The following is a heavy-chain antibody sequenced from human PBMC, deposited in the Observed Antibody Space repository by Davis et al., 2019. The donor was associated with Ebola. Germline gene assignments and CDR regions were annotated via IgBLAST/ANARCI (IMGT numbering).Heavy chain of an antibody. CDR3: ASSPYDSRVYLSH. CDR2: IYYSGST. J-gene: IGHJ1*01. CDR1: GGSISSYY. D-gene: IGHD3-22*01. Sequence: PSETLSLTCTVSGGSISSYYWSWIRQPPGKGLEWIGYIYYSGSTNYNPSLKSRVTISVDTSKNQFSLKLSSVTAADTAVNYCASSPYDSRVYLSHWGQAPWSPSPQ. V-gene: IGHV4-59*01.